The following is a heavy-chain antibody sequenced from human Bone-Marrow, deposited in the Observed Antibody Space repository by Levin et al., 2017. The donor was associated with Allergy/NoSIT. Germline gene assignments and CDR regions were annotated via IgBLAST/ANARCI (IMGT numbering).Heavy chain of an antibody. CDR2: ISGGGGDT. J-gene: IGHJ4*02. CDR1: GFTFNIYA. V-gene: IGHV3-23*01. Sequence: GGSLRLSCAASGFTFNIYAMTWVRQAPGKGLEWVSTISGGGGDTFYAGSVKGRFTISRDNSKNTLFLQMNSLRAEDTAVYYCAKIQYSGGYNSYDSWGQGTLVTVSS. CDR3: AKIQYSGGYNSYDS. D-gene: IGHD3-22*01.